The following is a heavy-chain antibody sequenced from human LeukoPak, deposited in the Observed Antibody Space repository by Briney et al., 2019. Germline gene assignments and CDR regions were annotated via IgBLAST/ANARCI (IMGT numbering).Heavy chain of an antibody. CDR3: VRGYSFGPYGMDV. CDR1: GFPFSSYA. Sequence: GGSLRLSCSASGFPFSSYAMHWVRQAPGKGLEYVSAISDSGGSTYYADSVKGRFTISRDNSKNTLYLQVSSLRAEDTAVYFCVRGYSFGPYGMDVWGQGTTVTVSS. J-gene: IGHJ6*02. CDR2: ISDSGGST. D-gene: IGHD2-15*01. V-gene: IGHV3-64D*09.